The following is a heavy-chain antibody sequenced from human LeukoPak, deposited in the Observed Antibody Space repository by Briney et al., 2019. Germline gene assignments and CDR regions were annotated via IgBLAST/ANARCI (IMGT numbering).Heavy chain of an antibody. CDR3: ARGYSYDAFFDY. D-gene: IGHD5-18*01. CDR1: GYTFTSYD. J-gene: IGHJ4*02. CDR2: MNPNSGNT. V-gene: IGHV1-8*01. Sequence: ASVKVSCKASGYTFTSYDINWVRQATGQGLEWMGWMNPNSGNTGYAQKFQGRVTMTRNTSISTAYMELSSLRSEDTAVYYRARGYSYDAFFDYWGQGTLVTVSS.